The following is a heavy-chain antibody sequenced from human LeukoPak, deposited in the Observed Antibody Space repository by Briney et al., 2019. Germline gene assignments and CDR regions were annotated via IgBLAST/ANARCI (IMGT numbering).Heavy chain of an antibody. CDR3: EIYYYYYGMDV. CDR1: GGSISSSYYY. CDR2: IYYSGST. V-gene: IGHV4-39*01. Sequence: PSETLSLTCTVSGGSISSSYYYWGWIRQPPGKGLEWIGSIYYSGSTYYNPSLKSRVTISVDTSKNQFSLKLSSVTAADTAVYYCEIYYYYYGMDVWGQGTTVTVSS. J-gene: IGHJ6*02.